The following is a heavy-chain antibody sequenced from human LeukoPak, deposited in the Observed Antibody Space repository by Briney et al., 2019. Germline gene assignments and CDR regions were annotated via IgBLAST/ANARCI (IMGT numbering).Heavy chain of an antibody. J-gene: IGHJ4*02. D-gene: IGHD3-10*01. CDR2: IKSKTDGGTT. V-gene: IGHV3-15*01. CDR3: TTDFPTYGSGSYYGDY. CDR1: GFTFSNYG. Sequence: PGRSLRLSCAASGFTFSNYGLHWVRQAPGKGLEWVGRIKSKTDGGTTDYAAPVKGRFTISRDDSKNTLYLQMNSLKTEDTAVYYCTTDFPTYGSGSYYGDYWGQGTLVTVSS.